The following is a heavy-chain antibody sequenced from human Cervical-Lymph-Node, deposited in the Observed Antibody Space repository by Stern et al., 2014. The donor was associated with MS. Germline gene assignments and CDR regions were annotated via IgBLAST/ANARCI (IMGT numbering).Heavy chain of an antibody. V-gene: IGHV1-2*02. D-gene: IGHD3-10*01. CDR2: IYPDSGAT. Sequence: QVQLVQSGAEVTKPGASVRVSCKASGYIFSLYYMHWVRQAPGQGLEWMGWIYPDSGATNYAPKFQGRVNMSRDTSTSTAYMELSRLRSDDTALYYCATTYYYGMDVWGQGTTVTVSS. CDR1: GYIFSLYY. CDR3: ATTYYYGMDV. J-gene: IGHJ6*02.